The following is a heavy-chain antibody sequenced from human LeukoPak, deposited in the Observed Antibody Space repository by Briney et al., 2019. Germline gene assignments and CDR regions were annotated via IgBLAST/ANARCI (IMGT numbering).Heavy chain of an antibody. V-gene: IGHV3-30-3*01. Sequence: GRSLRLSCAASGFTFSSYAMHWVRQAPGKGLEWVAVISYDGSNKYYADSVKGRFTISRDNSKNTLYLQMNSLRAEDTAVYYCAGRDDDYYYYYHGMDVWGQGTTVTVSS. CDR3: AGRDDDYYYYYHGMDV. CDR2: ISYDGSNK. J-gene: IGHJ6*02. CDR1: GFTFSSYA. D-gene: IGHD3-16*01.